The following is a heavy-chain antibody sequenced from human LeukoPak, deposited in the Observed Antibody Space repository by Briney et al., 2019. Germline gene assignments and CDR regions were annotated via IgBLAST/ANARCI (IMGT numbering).Heavy chain of an antibody. CDR2: IYSGGST. D-gene: IGHD1-26*01. V-gene: IGHV3-53*01. J-gene: IGHJ4*02. CDR1: GFTVSSNY. CDR3: ARASSDILDY. Sequence: GASLRLSCAASGFTVSSNYMSWVRQAPGKGLEWVSVIYSGGSTYYADSVKGRFTISRDNSKNTLYLQMNSLRAEDTAVYYCARASSDILDYWGQGTLVTVSS.